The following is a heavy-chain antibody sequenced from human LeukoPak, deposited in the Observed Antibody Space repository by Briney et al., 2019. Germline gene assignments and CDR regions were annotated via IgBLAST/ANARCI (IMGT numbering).Heavy chain of an antibody. V-gene: IGHV1-18*01. D-gene: IGHD6-6*01. CDR1: GYTFTNYG. CDR3: ARSSAEVLNYYYYAMDV. CDR2: ISGYNGNA. J-gene: IGHJ6*02. Sequence: VAAVKVSCKASGYTFTNYGISWIRQAPGQGLEWMGWISGYNGNANYPQKLQGRVTMTTDTSTSTSYMALRSLRSDDTAVYYCARSSAEVLNYYYYAMDVWAQGTTVTVSS.